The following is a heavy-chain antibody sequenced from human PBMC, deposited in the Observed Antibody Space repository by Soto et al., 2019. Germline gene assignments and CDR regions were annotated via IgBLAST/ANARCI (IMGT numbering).Heavy chain of an antibody. CDR3: ARRDRRGFSYWVDT. CDR2: IYFSGTT. J-gene: IGHJ5*02. Sequence: QVQLQESGPGLVKPSQTLSLTCTVSGGSISSGDYYWSWIRQHPGKGLEWIVTIYFSGTTYYNPSLKSRATISVDTSKNQFSLNLSSVTAADTAVYYCARRDRRGFSYWVDTWGQGTLVTVSS. CDR1: GGSISSGDYY. D-gene: IGHD3-10*01. V-gene: IGHV4-31*03.